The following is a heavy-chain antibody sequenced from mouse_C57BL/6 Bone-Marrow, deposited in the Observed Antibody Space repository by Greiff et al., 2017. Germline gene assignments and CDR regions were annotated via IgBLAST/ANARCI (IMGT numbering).Heavy chain of an antibody. CDR2: INPSTGGT. Sequence: EVQLLQSGPELVKPGASVKISCKASGYSFTDYYMNWVKQSHEKSLEWIGEINPSTGGTSYNQKFKAKATLTVDKSSSTAYMQLNSLTSEDSAVYYCVRGDGYLAYWGQGTLVTVSA. D-gene: IGHD2-3*01. V-gene: IGHV1-42*01. J-gene: IGHJ3*01. CDR1: GYSFTDYY. CDR3: VRGDGYLAY.